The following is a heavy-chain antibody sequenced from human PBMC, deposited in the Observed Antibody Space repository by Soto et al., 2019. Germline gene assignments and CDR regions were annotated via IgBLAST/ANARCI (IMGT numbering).Heavy chain of an antibody. CDR1: GFTFSSYG. J-gene: IGHJ4*02. CDR2: ISYDGSNK. Sequence: QVQLVESGGGVVQPGRSLRLSCAASGFTFSSYGMHWVRQAPGKGLEWVAVISYDGSNKYYADSVKGRFTISRDNSKNTLYLQMNSLRAEDTAVYYCAKDLWGDSSHYFDYWGQGTLVTVSS. D-gene: IGHD3-22*01. CDR3: AKDLWGDSSHYFDY. V-gene: IGHV3-30*18.